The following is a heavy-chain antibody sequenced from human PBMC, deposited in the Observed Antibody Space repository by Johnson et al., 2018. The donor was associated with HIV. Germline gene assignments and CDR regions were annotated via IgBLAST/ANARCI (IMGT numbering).Heavy chain of an antibody. D-gene: IGHD5-18*01. CDR2: ISWNSGSI. CDR3: ARVTHIQLWANDAFDI. V-gene: IGHV3-9*01. CDR1: GFTFDDYA. J-gene: IGHJ3*02. Sequence: VQLVESGGGLVQPGRSLRLSCAASGFTFDDYAMHWVRQAPGKGLEWVSGISWNSGSIGYADSVKGRFTISRDNAKTSLYLQMNSLRAEDTAVYYCARVTHIQLWANDAFDIWGQGTMVTVSS.